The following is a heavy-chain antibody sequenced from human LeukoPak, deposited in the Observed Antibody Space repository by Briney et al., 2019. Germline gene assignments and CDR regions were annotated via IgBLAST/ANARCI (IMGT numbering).Heavy chain of an antibody. V-gene: IGHV4-30-2*01. Sequence: KSSQTLSLTCAVSGGSISSGGYSWSWIRQPPGKGLEWIGYIYHSGSTYYNPSLKSRVTISVDRSKNQFSLKLSSVTAADTAVYYCARAMTDSSGYYPYYFDYWGQGTLVTVSS. CDR3: ARAMTDSSGYYPYYFDY. J-gene: IGHJ4*02. D-gene: IGHD3-22*01. CDR1: GGSISSGGYS. CDR2: IYHSGST.